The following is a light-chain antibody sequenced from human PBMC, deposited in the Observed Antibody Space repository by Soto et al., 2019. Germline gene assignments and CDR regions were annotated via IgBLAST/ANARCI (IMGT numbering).Light chain of an antibody. V-gene: IGKV3-20*01. Sequence: EIVLTQSPGTLSLSPGERATLSCRASQTDSSSYLAWYQQKPGQPPRLLIYGASSRFTGIPDRFSGSGSGTDFTLTISRLEPEDFAVYYCQHYGSSPFFGQGTKLEIK. J-gene: IGKJ2*01. CDR1: QTDSSSY. CDR3: QHYGSSPF. CDR2: GAS.